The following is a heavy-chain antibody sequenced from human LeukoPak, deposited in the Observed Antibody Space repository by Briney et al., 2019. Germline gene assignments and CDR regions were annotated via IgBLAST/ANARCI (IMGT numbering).Heavy chain of an antibody. V-gene: IGHV3-23*01. Sequence: PGGSLRLSCAASGFTFSSYAMSWVRQAPGKGLEWVSAISGSGGSTYYADSVKGRFTISRDNSKNTLYLQMNSLRAEDTAVYYCAKRGSSGWYDLHYYYYYGMDVWGQGTTVTVSS. CDR3: AKRGSSGWYDLHYYYYYGMDV. D-gene: IGHD6-19*01. J-gene: IGHJ6*02. CDR2: ISGSGGST. CDR1: GFTFSSYA.